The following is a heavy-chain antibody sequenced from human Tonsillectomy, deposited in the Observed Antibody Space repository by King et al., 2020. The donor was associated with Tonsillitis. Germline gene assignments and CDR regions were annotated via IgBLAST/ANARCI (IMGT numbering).Heavy chain of an antibody. D-gene: IGHD6-19*01. CDR2: ISYDGSNR. Sequence: VQLVESGGGVVQPGRSLRLSCAASGFTFSNYAMHWVRQAPGKGLEWVAVISYDGSNRYFAASVKGRFTISRDISKNTLYLQMNSLRTGETALYYCAGADLGPYTSGQNNGFDPWGQGTLVTVPS. CDR1: GFTFSNYA. J-gene: IGHJ5*02. V-gene: IGHV3-30*01. CDR3: AGADLGPYTSGQNNGFDP.